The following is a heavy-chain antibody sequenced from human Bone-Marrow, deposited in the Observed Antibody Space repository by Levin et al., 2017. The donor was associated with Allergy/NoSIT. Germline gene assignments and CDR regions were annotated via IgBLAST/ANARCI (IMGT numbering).Heavy chain of an antibody. CDR3: ARPGRRYCGADCYPNWFDS. CDR2: IIHTGTT. J-gene: IGHJ5*01. CDR1: GESFSGYY. D-gene: IGHD2-21*02. V-gene: IGHV4-34*12. Sequence: SCAVYGESFSGYYWTWIRQPPGKGLEWIGEIIHTGTTNYNKSLKSRLTISLDPSKNHFSLNLTSVTAADTAVYYCARPGRRYCGADCYPNWFDSWGQGTLVTVSS.